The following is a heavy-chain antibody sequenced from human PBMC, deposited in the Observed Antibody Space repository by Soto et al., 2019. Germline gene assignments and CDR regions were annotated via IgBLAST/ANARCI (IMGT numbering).Heavy chain of an antibody. D-gene: IGHD3-10*01. CDR2: IYYSGST. CDR1: GCSVSSGSYY. V-gene: IGHV4-61*01. Sequence: SETLSLTCTVSGCSVSSGSYYWSWIRQPPGKGLEWIGYIYYSGSTNYNPSLKSRVTISVDTSKNQFSLKLSSVTAADTAVYYCARDVGYGSGSYNPYYYYGMDVWGQGTTVTVSS. J-gene: IGHJ6*02. CDR3: ARDVGYGSGSYNPYYYYGMDV.